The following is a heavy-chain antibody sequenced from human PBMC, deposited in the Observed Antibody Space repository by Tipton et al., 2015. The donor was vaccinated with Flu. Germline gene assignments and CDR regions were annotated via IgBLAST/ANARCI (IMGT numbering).Heavy chain of an antibody. CDR1: GFTFSTYA. D-gene: IGHD7-27*01. V-gene: IGHV3-23*01. CDR3: ATLTGDDY. CDR2: ISGDGRST. Sequence: SLRLSCAASGFTFSTYAMSWVRQAPGKGLEWVSEISGDGRSTYYADSVKGRFTVSRDNSKNTLYLQLNSLRAEDTAMYYCATLTGDDYWGQGIMVTVSS. J-gene: IGHJ4*02.